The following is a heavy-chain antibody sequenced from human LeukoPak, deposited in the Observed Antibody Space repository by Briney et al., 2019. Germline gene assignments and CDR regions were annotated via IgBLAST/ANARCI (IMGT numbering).Heavy chain of an antibody. Sequence: ASVKVSCKASGYTFTSYDINWVRQATGQGLEWMGWMNPNSGNTGYAQKFQGRDTMTRNTSISTAYMELSSMRSEDTAVYYCARHGSGSYYKVYYYYYYGMDVWGQGTTVTVSS. CDR3: ARHGSGSYYKVYYYYYYGMDV. CDR1: GYTFTSYD. J-gene: IGHJ6*02. D-gene: IGHD3-10*01. CDR2: MNPNSGNT. V-gene: IGHV1-8*01.